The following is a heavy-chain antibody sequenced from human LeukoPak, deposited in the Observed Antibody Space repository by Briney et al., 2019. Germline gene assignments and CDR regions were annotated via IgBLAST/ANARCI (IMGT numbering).Heavy chain of an antibody. Sequence: GSLRLSCAASGITFSSYAMTWVRQAPGKVLKWVSTISGSGGSTSYTDSVKGRFTIFRDNSRNTLYLQMNSLRADDTAVYYCAKMASSHYGEYPIDYWGQGTLVTVSS. V-gene: IGHV3-23*01. D-gene: IGHD4-17*01. CDR2: ISGSGGST. CDR1: GITFSSYA. J-gene: IGHJ4*02. CDR3: AKMASSHYGEYPIDY.